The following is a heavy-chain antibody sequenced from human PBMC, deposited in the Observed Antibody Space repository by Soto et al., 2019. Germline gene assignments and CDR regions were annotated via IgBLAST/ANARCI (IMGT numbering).Heavy chain of an antibody. Sequence: PGESLKISCKGSGYSFTSYWISWVRQMPGKGLEWMGRIDPSDSYTNYSPSFQGHVTISADKSISTAYLQWSSLKASDTAMYYCARSPPYYDFWSGPTLTNWFDPWGQGTLVT. J-gene: IGHJ5*02. CDR2: IDPSDSYT. D-gene: IGHD3-3*01. CDR3: ARSPPYYDFWSGPTLTNWFDP. CDR1: GYSFTSYW. V-gene: IGHV5-10-1*01.